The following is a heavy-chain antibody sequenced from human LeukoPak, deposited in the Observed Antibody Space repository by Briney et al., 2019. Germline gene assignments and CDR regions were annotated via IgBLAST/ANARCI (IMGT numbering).Heavy chain of an antibody. D-gene: IGHD6-13*01. CDR1: GFTFSSYA. Sequence: PGGSLRLSCAASGFTFSSYAMSWVRQAPGKGLEWVSAISGSGGSTYYADSAKGRFTISRDNSKNTLYLQMNSLRAEDTAVYYCAKLGYSRYSSSWYDNWFDPWGQGTLVTVSS. V-gene: IGHV3-23*01. J-gene: IGHJ5*02. CDR2: ISGSGGST. CDR3: AKLGYSRYSSSWYDNWFDP.